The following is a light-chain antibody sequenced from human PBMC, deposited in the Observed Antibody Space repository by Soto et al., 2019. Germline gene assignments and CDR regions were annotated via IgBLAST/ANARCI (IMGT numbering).Light chain of an antibody. CDR1: QSVRSW. V-gene: IGKV1-5*01. CDR2: GAT. J-gene: IGKJ1*01. CDR3: QHYNSYSEA. Sequence: DIQMTQSPSTLSASVGDRVTITCRASQSVRSWLAWYQQKPGQAPRLLIHGATTRATGIPARFSGSGSGTEFTLTISSLQPDDFATYYCQHYNSYSEAFGQGTKVDIK.